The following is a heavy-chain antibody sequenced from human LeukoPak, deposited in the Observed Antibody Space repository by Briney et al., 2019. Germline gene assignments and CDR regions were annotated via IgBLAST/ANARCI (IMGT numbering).Heavy chain of an antibody. CDR1: GLTFNSYW. CDR2: IKQDGSEK. D-gene: IGHD1-7*01. J-gene: IGHJ6*03. CDR3: ARVGGMRTGTTYYYYMDV. Sequence: GGSLRLSCVASGLTFNSYWMSWVRQAPGKGLEWVANIKQDGSEKYYVDSVKGRFTISRDNAKNSLYLQMNSLRAEDTAVYYCARVGGMRTGTTYYYYMDVWGKGTTVTVSS. V-gene: IGHV3-7*01.